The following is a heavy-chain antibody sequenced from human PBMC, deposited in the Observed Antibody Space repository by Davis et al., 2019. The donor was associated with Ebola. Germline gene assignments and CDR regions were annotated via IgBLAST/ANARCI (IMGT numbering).Heavy chain of an antibody. V-gene: IGHV3-72*01. CDR2: SRSRGNNYAT. CDR1: GFTLSDYY. J-gene: IGHJ4*02. D-gene: IGHD4-17*01. Sequence: GESLKISCAGSGFTLSDYYMDWVRQAPGRGLEWVGRSRSRGNNYATEYAASAEGRFTISRDDSKNSVYLRLNSLKTEDTAVYYCATHTPRGYGDYLFEFWGQGTLVTVSS. CDR3: ATHTPRGYGDYLFEF.